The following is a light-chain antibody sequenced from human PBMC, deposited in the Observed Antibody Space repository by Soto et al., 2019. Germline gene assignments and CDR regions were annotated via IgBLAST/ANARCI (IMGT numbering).Light chain of an antibody. Sequence: QSVLTQPPSVSGAPGQRVTFSCTGSSSNIGAGYDVHWYQQLPGTAPKLLIYRNNNRPSGVPDRFSGSKSGTSASLAITGLQAEDEADYYCRSYDSSLSGSVFGGGTKLTVL. CDR1: SSNIGAGYD. V-gene: IGLV1-40*01. CDR2: RNN. CDR3: RSYDSSLSGSV. J-gene: IGLJ3*02.